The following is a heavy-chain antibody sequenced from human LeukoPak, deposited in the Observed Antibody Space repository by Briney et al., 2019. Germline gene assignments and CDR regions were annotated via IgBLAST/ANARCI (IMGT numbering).Heavy chain of an antibody. D-gene: IGHD2-2*01. J-gene: IGHJ4*02. CDR2: ISSSGSTI. V-gene: IGHV3-11*04. Sequence: AGGSLRLSCAASGFTVSSNYMSWIRQAPGKGLEWVSYISSSGSTIYYADSVKGRFTISRDNAKNSLYLQMNSLRAEDTAVYYCARDGDIVVVPAAIDYWGQGTLVTVSS. CDR3: ARDGDIVVVPAAIDY. CDR1: GFTVSSNY.